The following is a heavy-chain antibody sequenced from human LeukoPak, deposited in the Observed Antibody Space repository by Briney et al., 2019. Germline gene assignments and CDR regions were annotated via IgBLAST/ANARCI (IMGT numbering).Heavy chain of an antibody. J-gene: IGHJ4*02. D-gene: IGHD5-18*01. CDR3: ARRGYSYGYYFDY. CDR1: GYSFTSYW. V-gene: IGHV5-51*01. Sequence: GESLKISCKGSGYSFTSYWIGWVRQMPGKGLEWMGIIYPRDSDTRYSPSFQGQVTISADKSISTAYLQWSSLKASDTAMYYCARRGYSYGYYFDYWGQGTLVTVSS. CDR2: IYPRDSDT.